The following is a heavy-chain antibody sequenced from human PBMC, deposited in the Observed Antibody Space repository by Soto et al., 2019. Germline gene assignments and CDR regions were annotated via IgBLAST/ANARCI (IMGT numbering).Heavy chain of an antibody. CDR1: GGSISSSSYY. D-gene: IGHD4-4*01. V-gene: IGHV4-39*01. J-gene: IGHJ6*02. CDR2: IYYSGST. Sequence: SETLSLTCTVSGGSISSSSYYWGWIRQPPGKGLEWIGSIYYSGSTYYNPSLKSRVTISVDTSKNQFSLKLSSVTAADTAVYYCASGSVGDYSNYYYYYYGMDVWGQGTTVTVSS. CDR3: ASGSVGDYSNYYYYYYGMDV.